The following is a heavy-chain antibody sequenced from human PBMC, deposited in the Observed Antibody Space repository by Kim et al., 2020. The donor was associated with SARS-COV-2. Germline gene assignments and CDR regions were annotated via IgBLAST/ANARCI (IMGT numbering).Heavy chain of an antibody. D-gene: IGHD6-6*01. CDR2: IYYSGST. V-gene: IGHV4-31*03. J-gene: IGHJ4*02. CDR1: GGSISSGGYY. Sequence: SETLSLTCTVSGGSISSGGYYWSWIRQHPGKGLEWIGYIYYSGSTYYNPSLKSRVTISVDTSKNQFSLKLSSVTAADTAVYYCARFSSSSLFDYWGQGTLVTVSS. CDR3: ARFSSSSLFDY.